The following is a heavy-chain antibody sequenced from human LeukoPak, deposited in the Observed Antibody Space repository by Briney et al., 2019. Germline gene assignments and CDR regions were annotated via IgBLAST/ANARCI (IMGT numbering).Heavy chain of an antibody. CDR1: GYSFTNYW. J-gene: IGHJ6*02. D-gene: IGHD2-2*01. V-gene: IGHV5-51*01. Sequence: GESLKISCKGSGYSFTNYWIGWVRQMPGKGLEWMGIIYPGDSDIRYSPSFQGQVTISADKSTTTAYLQWSSLKASDTAMYYCARLRVPAAIFHYYGMDVWGQGTTVTVSS. CDR3: ARLRVPAAIFHYYGMDV. CDR2: IYPGDSDI.